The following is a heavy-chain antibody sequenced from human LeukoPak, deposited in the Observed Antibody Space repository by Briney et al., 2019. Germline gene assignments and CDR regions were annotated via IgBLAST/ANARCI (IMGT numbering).Heavy chain of an antibody. D-gene: IGHD4-17*01. V-gene: IGHV5-51*01. CDR3: ARRGVDYGDYDDY. CDR2: IYPGDSDA. CDR1: GYSFTSYW. Sequence: GESLKISCKGSGYSFTSYWIGWVRQMPGKGLEWMGIIYPGDSDARYSPSFQGQVTISADKSISTAYLQWSSLKASDTAMYYCARRGVDYGDYDDYWGQGTLVTVSS. J-gene: IGHJ4*02.